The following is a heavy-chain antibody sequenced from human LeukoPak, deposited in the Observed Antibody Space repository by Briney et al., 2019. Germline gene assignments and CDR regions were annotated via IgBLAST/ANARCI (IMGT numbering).Heavy chain of an antibody. J-gene: IGHJ6*03. Sequence: EASVKVSCKASGYTFTSYDINWVRQATGQGLEWMGWMNPNSGNTGYAQKFQGRVTITRNTSISTAYMELSSLRSEDTAVYYCARGSLRLRGYYMDVWGKGTTVTVSS. CDR1: GYTFTSYD. V-gene: IGHV1-8*03. CDR3: ARGSLRLRGYYMDV. CDR2: MNPNSGNT.